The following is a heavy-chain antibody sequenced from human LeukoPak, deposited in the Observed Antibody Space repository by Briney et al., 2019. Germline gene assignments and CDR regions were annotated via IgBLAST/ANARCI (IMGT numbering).Heavy chain of an antibody. CDR2: IRSKADSYAT. D-gene: IGHD5-18*01. Sequence: PGGSLRLSCAASGFTFSGSAVHWVRQASGKGLEWVGRIRSKADSYATVYAASVKGRFTISRDDSKNTAYLQMNSLKTEDTAVYYCTRRGNSYNDAFDIWGQGTMVTVSS. CDR1: GFTFSGSA. J-gene: IGHJ3*02. V-gene: IGHV3-73*01. CDR3: TRRGNSYNDAFDI.